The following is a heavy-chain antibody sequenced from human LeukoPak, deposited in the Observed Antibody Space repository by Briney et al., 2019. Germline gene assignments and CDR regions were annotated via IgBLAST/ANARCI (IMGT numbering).Heavy chain of an antibody. CDR1: GYTLTELS. D-gene: IGHD3-22*01. V-gene: IGHV1-2*02. Sequence: ASVKVSCKVSGYTLTELSMHWVRQAPGQGLEWMGWINPNSGGTNYAQKFQGRVTMTRDTSISTAYMELSRLRSDDTAVYYCARDYYDSSGYYYQGLNAFDIWGQGTMVTVSS. J-gene: IGHJ3*02. CDR2: INPNSGGT. CDR3: ARDYYDSSGYYYQGLNAFDI.